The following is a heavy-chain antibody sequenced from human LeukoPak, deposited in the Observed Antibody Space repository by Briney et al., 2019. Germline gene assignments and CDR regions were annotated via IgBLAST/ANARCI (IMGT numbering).Heavy chain of an antibody. Sequence: SETLSLTCTVSGGSTSSYYWSWIRQPPGKGLEWIGYIYYSGSTNYNPSLKSRVTISVDTSKNQFSLKLSSVTAADTAVYYCARGAYSSSWDYYYYGMDVWGQGTTVTVSS. V-gene: IGHV4-59*01. CDR2: IYYSGST. J-gene: IGHJ6*02. CDR1: GGSTSSYY. D-gene: IGHD6-13*01. CDR3: ARGAYSSSWDYYYYGMDV.